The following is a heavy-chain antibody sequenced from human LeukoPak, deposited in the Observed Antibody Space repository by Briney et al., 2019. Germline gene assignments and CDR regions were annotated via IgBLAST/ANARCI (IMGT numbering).Heavy chain of an antibody. CDR2: INHSGST. CDR1: GGSFSGYY. Sequence: PSETLSLTCAVYGGSFSGYYWSWIRQPPGKGLEWIGEINHSGSTNYNPSLKSRVTISVDTSKNQFSLKLSSVTAADTAVYYCARRKYYYGSGSASFDYWGQGTLVTVSS. V-gene: IGHV4-34*01. CDR3: ARRKYYYGSGSASFDY. D-gene: IGHD3-10*01. J-gene: IGHJ4*02.